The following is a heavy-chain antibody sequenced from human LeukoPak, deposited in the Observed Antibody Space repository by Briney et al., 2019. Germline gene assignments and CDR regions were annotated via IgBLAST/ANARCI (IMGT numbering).Heavy chain of an antibody. D-gene: IGHD5-12*01. J-gene: IGHJ4*02. CDR1: GGSIDIYY. V-gene: IGHV4-4*07. CDR2: IYTSGST. CDR3: ARAKSGYDYIPY. Sequence: SETLSLTCTVSGGSIDIYYWSWIRQPAGKGLEWIGRIYTSGSTNYNPSLKSRVTISVDTSKNQFSLKLSSVAAADTAVYYCARAKSGYDYIPYWGQGTLVTVSS.